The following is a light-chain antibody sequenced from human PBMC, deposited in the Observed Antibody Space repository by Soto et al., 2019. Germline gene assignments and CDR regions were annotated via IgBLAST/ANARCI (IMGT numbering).Light chain of an antibody. V-gene: IGLV1-40*01. CDR1: SSNTGAGYD. CDR3: QSYDSSLSGYV. J-gene: IGLJ1*01. Sequence: QPVLTQSPSVSGAPGQRVTISCTGSSSNTGAGYDVHWYQQLPGTAPKLLIYGNSNRPSGVPDRFSGSKSGTSASLAITGLQAADEADYYCQSYDSSLSGYVFGTGTKVTVL. CDR2: GNS.